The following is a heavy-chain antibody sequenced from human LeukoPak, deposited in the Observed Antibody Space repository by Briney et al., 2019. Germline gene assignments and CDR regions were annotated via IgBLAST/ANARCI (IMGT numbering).Heavy chain of an antibody. CDR1: RVSFRSVP. D-gene: IGHD3-16*02. CDR3: ANSRGFRGVIVLPPLDS. V-gene: IGHV3-23*01. CDR2: IIGIVGET. Sequence: VGALRLSCVTSRVSFRSVPMCSVPPAPQKGLGRGSSIIGIVGETYYADSAESPYTISSDSSKSTLCLQMSTLRAQYTAMYYFANSRGFRGVIVLPPLDSWGQGTLVTVSS. J-gene: IGHJ4*02.